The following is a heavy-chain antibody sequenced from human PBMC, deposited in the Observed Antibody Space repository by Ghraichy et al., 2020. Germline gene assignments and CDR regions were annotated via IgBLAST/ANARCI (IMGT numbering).Heavy chain of an antibody. V-gene: IGHV3-30*18. Sequence: GGSLRLSCAASGFTFSSYGMHWVRQAPGKGLEWVAVISYDGSNKYYADSVKGRFTISRDNSKNTLYLQMNSLRAEDTAVYYCAKTMIVVVITPYFDYWGQGTLVTVSS. CDR2: ISYDGSNK. CDR1: GFTFSSYG. J-gene: IGHJ4*02. D-gene: IGHD3-22*01. CDR3: AKTMIVVVITPYFDY.